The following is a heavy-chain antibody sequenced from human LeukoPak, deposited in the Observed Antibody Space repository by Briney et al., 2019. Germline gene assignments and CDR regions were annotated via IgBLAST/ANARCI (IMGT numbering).Heavy chain of an antibody. J-gene: IGHJ3*02. CDR2: IYYSGST. CDR1: GGSISSYY. Sequence: PSETLSLTSTVSGGSISSYYWSWIRQPPGKGLEWIGYIYYSGSTNYNPSLKSRVTISVDTSKNQFSLKLSSVTAADTAVYYCGRGAPLTVGASRAFDIWGQGTMVTVSS. D-gene: IGHD1-26*01. V-gene: IGHV4-59*01. CDR3: GRGAPLTVGASRAFDI.